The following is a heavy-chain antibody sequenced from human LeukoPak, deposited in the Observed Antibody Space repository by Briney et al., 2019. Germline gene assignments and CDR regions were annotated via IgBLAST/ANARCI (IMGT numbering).Heavy chain of an antibody. CDR2: IWYDGSNK. CDR1: GFTFSSYG. CDR3: ARPYYDSSGYYYWGNAFDI. V-gene: IGHV3-33*01. J-gene: IGHJ3*02. Sequence: GGSLRLSCAASGFTFSSYGMHWVRQAPGKVLEWVAVIWYDGSNKYYADSVKGRFTIPRGNSKNTLYLQMNSLRAEETAVYYCARPYYDSSGYYYWGNAFDIWGQGTMVTVSS. D-gene: IGHD3-22*01.